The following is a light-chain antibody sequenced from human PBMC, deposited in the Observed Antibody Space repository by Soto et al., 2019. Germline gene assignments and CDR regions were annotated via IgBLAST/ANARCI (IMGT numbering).Light chain of an antibody. Sequence: EIVMTQSPATLSVSPGERATLSCRASQSVSSNLAWYQQKPGQDPRVLIHGASTRATGLPDRISGSGSGTEFTLAISSLQSEDFALYYCQEYNDWPLAFGGGTKVEIK. CDR2: GAS. CDR3: QEYNDWPLA. J-gene: IGKJ4*01. CDR1: QSVSSN. V-gene: IGKV3-15*01.